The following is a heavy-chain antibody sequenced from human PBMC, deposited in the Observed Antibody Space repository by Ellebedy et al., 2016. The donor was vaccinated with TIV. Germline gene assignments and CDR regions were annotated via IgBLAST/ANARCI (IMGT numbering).Heavy chain of an antibody. CDR2: ISAYNGNT. D-gene: IGHD2-8*02. V-gene: IGHV1-18*04. J-gene: IGHJ4*02. CDR3: ARGLASSGAPC. Sequence: ASVKVSCKASGYTFTSYGISWVRQAPGQGLEWMGWISAYNGNTNYAQKLQGRVTMTEDTSTDTAYMELSSLKSDDTAVYYCARGLASSGAPCWGQGTLVTVSS. CDR1: GYTFTSYG.